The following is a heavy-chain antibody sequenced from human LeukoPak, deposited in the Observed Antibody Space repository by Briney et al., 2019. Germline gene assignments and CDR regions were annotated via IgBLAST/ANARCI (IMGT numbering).Heavy chain of an antibody. V-gene: IGHV3-48*01. CDR2: ISSSSSTI. Sequence: GGSLRLSCAASGFTFSSYSMNWVRQAPGKRLEWVSYISSSSSTIYYADSVKGRFTISRDNAKNSLYLQMNSLRAEDTAVYYCARAFGWGLGIFDYWGQGTLVTVSS. CDR3: ARAFGWGLGIFDY. J-gene: IGHJ4*02. CDR1: GFTFSSYS. D-gene: IGHD3/OR15-3a*01.